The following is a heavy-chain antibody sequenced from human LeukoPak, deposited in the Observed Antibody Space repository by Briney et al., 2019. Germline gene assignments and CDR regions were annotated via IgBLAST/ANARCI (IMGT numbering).Heavy chain of an antibody. D-gene: IGHD3-22*01. Sequence: PGGSLRLSCAASEFTISSYAMHWVRQAPGKGLEWVAVISYDGSNKYFADSVKGRFTISRDNSKNTLYLQMNSLRAEDTAVYYCATQDGYDNSGHYGYWGQGTLVTVSS. CDR3: ATQDGYDNSGHYGY. J-gene: IGHJ4*02. V-gene: IGHV3-30*03. CDR1: EFTISSYA. CDR2: ISYDGSNK.